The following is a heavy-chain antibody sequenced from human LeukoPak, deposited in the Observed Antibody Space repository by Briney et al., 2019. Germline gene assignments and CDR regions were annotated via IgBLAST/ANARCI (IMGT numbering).Heavy chain of an antibody. J-gene: IGHJ4*02. V-gene: IGHV3-23*01. CDR1: EFTFSSFG. CDR3: AKRVRYGSGNYHFDH. CDR2: ISDGGSST. D-gene: IGHD3-10*01. Sequence: GGSLRLSCAASEFTFSSFGMSWVRQAPGKGLEWVSAISDGGSSTYYADSVKGRFTISRDNSKNTLYLQMNNLTVDDTAVYYCAKRVRYGSGNYHFDHWGQGTLVTVSS.